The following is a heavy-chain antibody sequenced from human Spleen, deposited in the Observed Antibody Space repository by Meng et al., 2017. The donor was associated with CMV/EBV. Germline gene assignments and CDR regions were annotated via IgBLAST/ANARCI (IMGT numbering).Heavy chain of an antibody. V-gene: IGHV3-21*01. CDR2: ISSSSTYI. D-gene: IGHD3-16*01. CDR3: ASREGGY. Sequence: GGSLRLSCAASGFTLSPYSMNWVRQAPGKGLEWVSSISSSSTYIHYADSVKGRFTISRDNAKNSLYLQMNSLRVEDTAVYYCASREGGYWGQGTLVTVSS. J-gene: IGHJ4*02. CDR1: GFTLSPYS.